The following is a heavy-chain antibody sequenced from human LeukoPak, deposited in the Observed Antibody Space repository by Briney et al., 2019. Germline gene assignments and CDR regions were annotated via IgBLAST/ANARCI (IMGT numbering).Heavy chain of an antibody. CDR2: IDWDDDK. J-gene: IGHJ4*02. Sequence: SGPALVKPPQTLTLTCTFSGFSLSTRGMCVSWIRQPPGKALEWLARIDWDDDKYYSTSLKTRLTISKDTSKNQVVLTMTNMDPVDTATYYCARTLYSGSSGVFDYWGQGTLVTVSS. CDR1: GFSLSTRGMC. V-gene: IGHV2-70*11. CDR3: ARTLYSGSSGVFDY. D-gene: IGHD1-26*01.